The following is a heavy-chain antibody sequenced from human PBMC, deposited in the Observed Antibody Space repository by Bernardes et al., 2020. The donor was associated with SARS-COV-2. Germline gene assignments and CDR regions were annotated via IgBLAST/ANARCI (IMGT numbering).Heavy chain of an antibody. J-gene: IGHJ6*02. CDR2: FDPEDGET. V-gene: IGHV1-24*01. D-gene: IGHD6-19*01. CDR1: GYTLTELS. Sequence: ASVKVSCKVSGYTLTELSMHWVRQAPGKGLEWMGGFDPEDGETIYAQKFQGRVTMTEDTSTDTAYMELSSLRAEDTAVYYCAKDLNSYSSGWYVDYYYGMDVWGQGTTVTVSS. CDR3: AKDLNSYSSGWYVDYYYGMDV.